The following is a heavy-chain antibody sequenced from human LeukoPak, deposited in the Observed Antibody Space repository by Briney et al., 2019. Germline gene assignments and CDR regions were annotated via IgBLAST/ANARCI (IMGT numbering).Heavy chain of an antibody. D-gene: IGHD3-10*01. Sequence: GGSLRLSCAASGFTFSSYWMHWVRQAPGKGLVWVSRINSDGSSTSYADSVKGRFTISRDNAKNTLYLQMNNLRAEDTAVYYCARERDGSGSPSDYWGQGTLVTVSS. CDR1: GFTFSSYW. CDR3: ARERDGSGSPSDY. V-gene: IGHV3-74*01. CDR2: INSDGSST. J-gene: IGHJ4*02.